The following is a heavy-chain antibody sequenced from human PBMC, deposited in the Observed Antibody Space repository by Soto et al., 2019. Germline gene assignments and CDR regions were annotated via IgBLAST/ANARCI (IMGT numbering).Heavy chain of an antibody. CDR2: IWYDGSNK. CDR3: ARDRVVAHTFHWFDP. CDR1: GFTFSSYG. V-gene: IGHV3-33*01. J-gene: IGHJ5*02. Sequence: ESGGGVVQPGRSLRLSCAASGFTFSSYGMHWVRQAPGKGLEWVAVIWYDGSNKYYADSVKGRFTISRDNSKNTLYLQMNSLRAEDTAVYYCARDRVVAHTFHWFDPWGQGTLVTVSS. D-gene: IGHD2-15*01.